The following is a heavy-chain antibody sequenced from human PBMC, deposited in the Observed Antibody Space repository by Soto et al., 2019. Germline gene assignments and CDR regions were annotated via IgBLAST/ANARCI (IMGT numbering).Heavy chain of an antibody. CDR2: IWYDGSNK. D-gene: IGHD2-2*01. V-gene: IGHV3-33*01. CDR1: GFTFSSYG. Sequence: GGSLRLSCAASGFTFSSYGMHWVRQAPGKGLEWVAVIWYDGSNKYYADSVKGRFTISRDNSKNTLYLQMNSLRAEDTAVYYCARERPQDIVVVPAAMRGRDYYYYYMDVWGKGTTVTVSS. J-gene: IGHJ6*03. CDR3: ARERPQDIVVVPAAMRGRDYYYYYMDV.